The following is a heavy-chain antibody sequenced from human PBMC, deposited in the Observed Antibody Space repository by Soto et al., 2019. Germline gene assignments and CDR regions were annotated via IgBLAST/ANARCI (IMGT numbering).Heavy chain of an antibody. CDR1: GGTFSSYA. Sequence: SLKVSCKASGGTFSSYAVSWVRQAPGQGLEWMGGIIPIFGTANYAQKFQGRVTITADESTSTAYMELSSLRSEDTAVYYCARERESIVGATLAFDIWGQGTMGTVSS. CDR2: IIPIFGTA. CDR3: ARERESIVGATLAFDI. J-gene: IGHJ3*02. D-gene: IGHD1-26*01. V-gene: IGHV1-69*13.